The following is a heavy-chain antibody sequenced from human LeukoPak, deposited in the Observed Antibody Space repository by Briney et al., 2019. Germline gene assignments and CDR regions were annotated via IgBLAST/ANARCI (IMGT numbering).Heavy chain of an antibody. CDR1: GFTFSSYG. Sequence: GGSLRLSCAASGFTFSSYGMHWVRQAAGKGLEWVAFIRYDGSNKYYADSVKGRFSISRDNSKNTLYLQMNSLRTEDTAMYYCTRDAGTTMLYWGQGTLVTVSS. V-gene: IGHV3-30*02. CDR3: TRDAGTTMLY. J-gene: IGHJ4*02. CDR2: IRYDGSNK. D-gene: IGHD3-16*01.